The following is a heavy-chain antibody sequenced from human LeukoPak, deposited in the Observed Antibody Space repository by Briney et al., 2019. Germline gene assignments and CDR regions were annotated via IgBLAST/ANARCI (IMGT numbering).Heavy chain of an antibody. J-gene: IGHJ5*02. D-gene: IGHD2-2*01. CDR1: GGSISSYY. Sequence: SETLSLTCTVSGGSISSYYWSWIRQPPGKGPEWIGSIYQSGSTSYNPSLKSRVTISVDTSKNQFSLKLSSVTAADTAVYYCARAIPWFDPWGQGTLVTVSS. V-gene: IGHV4-59*08. CDR3: ARAIPWFDP. CDR2: IYQSGST.